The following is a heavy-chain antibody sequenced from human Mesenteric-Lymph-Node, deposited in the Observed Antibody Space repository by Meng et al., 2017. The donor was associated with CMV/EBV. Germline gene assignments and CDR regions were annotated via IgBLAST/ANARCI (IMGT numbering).Heavy chain of an antibody. CDR1: GGTFSSYA. D-gene: IGHD3-10*01. Sequence: ASGGTFSSYAISWVRQAPGQGLEWMGGIIPIFGTANYAQKFQGRVTITADKSTSTAYMELSSLRSEDTAVYYCARAIWFGELYYFDYWGQGTLVTVSS. CDR3: ARAIWFGELYYFDY. J-gene: IGHJ4*02. V-gene: IGHV1-69*06. CDR2: IIPIFGTA.